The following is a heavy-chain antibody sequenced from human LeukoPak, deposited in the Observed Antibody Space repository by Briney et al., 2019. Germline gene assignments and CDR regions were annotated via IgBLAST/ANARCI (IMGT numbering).Heavy chain of an antibody. J-gene: IGHJ4*02. V-gene: IGHV4-4*07. Sequence: NPSETLSLTCSVSGGSINSYWWSWIRQPAGKGLEFIGRIYTTGMTNYNPSLKSRVSMSVDTSKNQFSLELRSVTAADTAVYFCARAGYTISSYRFDYWGPGALVTVAS. CDR2: IYTTGMT. CDR3: ARAGYTISSYRFDY. D-gene: IGHD3-16*02. CDR1: GGSINSYW.